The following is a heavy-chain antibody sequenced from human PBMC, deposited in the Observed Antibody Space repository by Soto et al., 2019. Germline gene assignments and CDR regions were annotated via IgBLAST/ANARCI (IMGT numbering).Heavy chain of an antibody. Sequence: QVQLVEPGGGLVKPGGSLRLSCAASGFTFSDYCMSWIRQAAGKGLEWVSYISSSGSTIYYADSVKGRFTISRDNAKNSLYLQMNSLRAEDTAVYYCARDPSLGYCSSTSCSNWFDPWGQGTLVTVSS. CDR2: ISSSGSTI. CDR1: GFTFSDYC. D-gene: IGHD2-2*01. CDR3: ARDPSLGYCSSTSCSNWFDP. V-gene: IGHV3-11*01. J-gene: IGHJ5*02.